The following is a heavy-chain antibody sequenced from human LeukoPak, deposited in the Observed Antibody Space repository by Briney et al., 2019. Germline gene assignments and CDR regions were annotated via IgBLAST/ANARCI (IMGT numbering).Heavy chain of an antibody. V-gene: IGHV3-21*01. CDR1: GFTFSSYS. D-gene: IGHD5-24*01. Sequence: GGSLRLSCAASGFTFSSYSMNWVRQAPGKGLEWVSSITYSSTYIYYADSVKGRFTISRDNAKTSLYLQMKSLRAEDTAVYYCARDTTLNDYWGQGTLVTVSS. J-gene: IGHJ4*02. CDR3: ARDTTLNDY. CDR2: ITYSSTYI.